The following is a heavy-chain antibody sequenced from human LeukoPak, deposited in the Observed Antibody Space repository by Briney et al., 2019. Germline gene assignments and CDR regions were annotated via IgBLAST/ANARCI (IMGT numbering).Heavy chain of an antibody. V-gene: IGHV3-15*01. J-gene: IGHJ4*02. D-gene: IGHD6-13*01. CDR1: GFTFSDAW. CDR3: TTPRVDRSSWIDY. CDR2: IKRKTDGGTT. Sequence: GGSLRLSCAASGFTFSDAWMSWVRQAPGKGLDWVGRIKRKTDGGTTDYGAPVRGRFTISRDDSKNTLYLQMNSLKTEDTAVYYCTTPRVDRSSWIDYWGQGTLVTVSS.